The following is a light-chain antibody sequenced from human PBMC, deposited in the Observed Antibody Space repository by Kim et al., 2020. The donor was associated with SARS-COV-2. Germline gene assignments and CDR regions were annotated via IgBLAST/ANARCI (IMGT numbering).Light chain of an antibody. CDR3: QQYGSSPPIT. Sequence: SPGERATLSCRASQRVSSSYLAWYQQKPGQAPRLLIYGASSRATGIPDRFSGSGSGTDFTLTISRLEPEDFAVYYCQQYGSSPPITFGQGTRLEIK. CDR1: QRVSSSY. J-gene: IGKJ5*01. V-gene: IGKV3-20*01. CDR2: GAS.